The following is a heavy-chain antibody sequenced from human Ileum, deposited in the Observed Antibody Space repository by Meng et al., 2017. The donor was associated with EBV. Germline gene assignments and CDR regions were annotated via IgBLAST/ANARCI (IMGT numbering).Heavy chain of an antibody. CDR2: ISSAGSYI. V-gene: IGHV3-21*01. J-gene: IGHJ4*02. Sequence: EVQLVESGGGLVKPGWSLRLSCVVSGFIYTTYNMNWVRQAPGKGLEWVSSISSAGSYIDCADSVKGRFTISRDNAENLLYLQMNSLRADDTAVYYCARDGLMGDPFDYWGQGTLVTVSS. D-gene: IGHD2-21*02. CDR3: ARDGLMGDPFDY. CDR1: GFIYTTYN.